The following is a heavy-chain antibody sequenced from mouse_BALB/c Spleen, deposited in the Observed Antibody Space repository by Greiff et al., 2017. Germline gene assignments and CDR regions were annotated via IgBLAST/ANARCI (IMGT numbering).Heavy chain of an antibody. CDR1: GFNIKDTY. D-gene: IGHD2-4*01. J-gene: IGHJ2*01. CDR2: IDPANGNT. V-gene: IGHV14-3*02. Sequence: EVQLQESGAELVKPGASVKLSCTASGFNIKDTYMHWVKQRPEQGLEWIGRIDPANGNTKYDPKFQGKATITADTSSNTAYLQLSSLTSEDTAVYYCARSTMITTRSFDYWGQGTTLTVSS. CDR3: ARSTMITTRSFDY.